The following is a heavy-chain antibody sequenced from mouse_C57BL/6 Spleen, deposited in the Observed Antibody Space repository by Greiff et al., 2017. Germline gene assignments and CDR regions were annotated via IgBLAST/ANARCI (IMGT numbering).Heavy chain of an antibody. CDR1: GYTFTSYW. V-gene: IGHV1-69*01. CDR3: ARGDGYYVGAD. D-gene: IGHD2-3*01. Sequence: QVQLQQPGAELVMPGASVKLSCKASGYTFTSYWMHWVKQRPGQGLEWIGEIDPSDSYTNYNQKFKGKATLTVDKSSSTAYMQLSSLTSEDSAVYYCARGDGYYVGADWGQGTLVTVSA. J-gene: IGHJ3*01. CDR2: IDPSDSYT.